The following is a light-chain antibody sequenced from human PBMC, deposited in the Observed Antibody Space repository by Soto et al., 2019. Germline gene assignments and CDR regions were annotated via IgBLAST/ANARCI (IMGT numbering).Light chain of an antibody. V-gene: IGLV2-14*03. J-gene: IGLJ3*02. CDR2: EIS. CDR1: SRDIGAYKY. Sequence: QSALTQPASVSGSPGQSITISCTGTSRDIGAYKYVSWYQQHSGKAPKLMIYEISHRPSGVSDRFSGSKSGNTASLTISGLQAEDEAEFYCCSYTSSSTWVFGGGTKVTVL. CDR3: CSYTSSSTWV.